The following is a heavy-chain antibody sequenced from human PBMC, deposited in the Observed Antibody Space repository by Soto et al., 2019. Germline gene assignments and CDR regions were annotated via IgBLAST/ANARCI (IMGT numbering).Heavy chain of an antibody. D-gene: IGHD1-26*01. CDR3: ARDNFSGSSPNANYQYYYGMDV. CDR2: IIPIFGTA. J-gene: IGHJ6*02. Sequence: QVQLVQSGAEVKKPGSSVKVSCKASGGTFSSYAISWVRQAPGQGLEWMGGIIPIFGTANYAQKFQGRVTITADKSTSTAYMELSSLRSEDTAVYYCARDNFSGSSPNANYQYYYGMDVWGQGTTVTVSS. V-gene: IGHV1-69*06. CDR1: GGTFSSYA.